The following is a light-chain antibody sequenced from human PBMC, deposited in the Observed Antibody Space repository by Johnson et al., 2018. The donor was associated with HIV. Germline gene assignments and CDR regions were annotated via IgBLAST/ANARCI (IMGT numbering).Light chain of an antibody. CDR1: SSNIGNNY. Sequence: QSVLTQPPSVSAAPGQKVTISCSGSSSNIGNNYVSWYQQLPGTAPKLLIYDNNKRPSGIPDRFSGSKSGTSATLGITGLQTGDEADYYCGTWDSSLSAAVIRTGNKLTVL. CDR3: GTWDSSLSAAV. V-gene: IGLV1-51*01. CDR2: DNN. J-gene: IGLJ1*01.